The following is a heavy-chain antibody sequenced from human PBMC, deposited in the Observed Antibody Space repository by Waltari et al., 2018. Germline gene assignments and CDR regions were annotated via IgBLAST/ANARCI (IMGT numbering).Heavy chain of an antibody. CDR2: IDPADSET. CDR1: GSPFSTYW. V-gene: IGHV5-10-1*03. D-gene: IGHD3-22*01. J-gene: IGHJ5*02. CDR3: ARENYYDSSGFSVS. Sequence: EVRLVQSGAAVKKPGESLPLSCQASGSPFSTYWISWVRHLPGKGLEWMGKIDPADSETNYSPSFQGHVIISADKSSSTASLHWSSLKASDSATYYCARENYYDSSGFSVSWGQGTLVTVSS.